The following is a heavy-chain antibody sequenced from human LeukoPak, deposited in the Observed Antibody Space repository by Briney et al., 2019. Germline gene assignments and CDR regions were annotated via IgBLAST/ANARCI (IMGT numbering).Heavy chain of an antibody. D-gene: IGHD3-22*01. CDR1: GGSISSYY. CDR3: AREGDYDSSGYSPYYFDY. V-gene: IGHV4-59*01. CDR2: IYYSGST. Sequence: SETLSLTCTVSGGSISSYYWSWIRQPPGKGLEWIGYIYYSGSTNYNPSLKSRVTISVDTSKNQFSLKLSSVTAADTAVYYCAREGDYDSSGYSPYYFDYWGQGTLVTVFS. J-gene: IGHJ4*02.